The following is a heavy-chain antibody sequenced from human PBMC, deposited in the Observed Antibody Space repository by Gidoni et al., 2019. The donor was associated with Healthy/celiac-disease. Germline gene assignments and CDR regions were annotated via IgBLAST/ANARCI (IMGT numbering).Heavy chain of an antibody. V-gene: IGHV1-3*01. CDR1: GYTFTSYA. J-gene: IGHJ5*02. CDR2: INAGNGNT. Sequence: QVQLLQSGAEVKKPGAAVKVSCKASGYTFTSYAMHWVRQAPGQRLEWMGWINAGNGNTKYSQKFQGRVTITRDTSASTAYMELSSLRSEDTAVYYCARDQPAFWSGYSNWFDPWGQGTLVTVSS. D-gene: IGHD3-3*01. CDR3: ARDQPAFWSGYSNWFDP.